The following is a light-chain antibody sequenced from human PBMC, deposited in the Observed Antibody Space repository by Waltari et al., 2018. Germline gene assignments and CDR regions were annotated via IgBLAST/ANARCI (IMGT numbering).Light chain of an antibody. CDR2: KVS. V-gene: IGKV2-30*01. CDR3: MQGTHWPYT. CDR1: QSLVYSDGNTY. Sequence: DVVMTQSPLSLPVTLGQPASISCKSSQSLVYSDGNTYLNWFQQRPGQSPRRLIYKVSNRDSVVPDRFSGSGSGTDFTLKISRVEAEDVGVYFCMQGTHWPYTFGQGTNLEIK. J-gene: IGKJ2*01.